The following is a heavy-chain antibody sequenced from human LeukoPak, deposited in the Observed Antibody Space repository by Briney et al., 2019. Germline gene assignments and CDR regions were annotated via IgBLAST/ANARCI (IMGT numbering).Heavy chain of an antibody. CDR3: ARGESSDCTCIDY. Sequence: GRSLRPSCAASGFTASSRYMSCDSHAPGKWIEWVSAIHGDGSTYYADSAKGRFTISRDNSKNTLYLQMNSLRAEDRAVYYCARGESSDCTCIDYWGQGTLVSVSS. V-gene: IGHV3-66*01. D-gene: IGHD2-21*02. CDR1: GFTASSRY. CDR2: IHGDGST. J-gene: IGHJ4*02.